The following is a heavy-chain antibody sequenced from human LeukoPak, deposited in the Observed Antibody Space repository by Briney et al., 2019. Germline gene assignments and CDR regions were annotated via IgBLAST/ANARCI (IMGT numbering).Heavy chain of an antibody. D-gene: IGHD4-23*01. CDR3: ASPGGNSYNDAFDI. CDR2: INHSGST. Sequence: SETLSLTCAVYGGSFSGYYWSWIRQPPGKGLEWIGEINHSGSTNYNPSLKSRVTISVDTSKNQFSLKLSSVTAADTAVYYCASPGGNSYNDAFDIWGQGTIVTVSS. J-gene: IGHJ3*02. CDR1: GGSFSGYY. V-gene: IGHV4-34*01.